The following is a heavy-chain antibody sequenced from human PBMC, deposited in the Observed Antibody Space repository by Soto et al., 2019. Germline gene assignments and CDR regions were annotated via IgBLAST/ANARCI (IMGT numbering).Heavy chain of an antibody. Sequence: PGGSLRLSCAASGFASNIYAIHWVRQAPGKGLEWVAVISHDGTNRYYTDSVRGRFTISRDNSKNTVYLEMDSLRADDTAVYYCARSSGVPTPDFDYWGQGTLVTVSS. J-gene: IGHJ4*02. CDR1: GFASNIYA. CDR3: ARSSGVPTPDFDY. D-gene: IGHD3-3*01. CDR2: ISHDGTNR. V-gene: IGHV3-30-3*01.